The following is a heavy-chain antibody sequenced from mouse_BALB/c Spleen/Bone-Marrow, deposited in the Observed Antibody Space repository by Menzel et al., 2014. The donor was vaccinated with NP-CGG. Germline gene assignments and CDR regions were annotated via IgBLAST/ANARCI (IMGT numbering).Heavy chain of an antibody. CDR3: ARDDHDAIAY. CDR2: INPSTGYT. V-gene: IGHV1-7*01. Sequence: QVQLQQSGAELAKPGASVKMSCKASGYTFTSYWMRWVKQRPGQGLEWIGYINPSTGYTEYNQKFKDKATLTAVKSSTTAYMQLRSLTSEDSAVYYCARDDHDAIAYWGQGTLVTVSA. J-gene: IGHJ3*01. CDR1: GYTFTSYW. D-gene: IGHD2-4*01.